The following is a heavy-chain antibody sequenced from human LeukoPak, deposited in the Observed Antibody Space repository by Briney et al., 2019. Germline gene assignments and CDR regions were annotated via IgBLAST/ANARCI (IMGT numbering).Heavy chain of an antibody. V-gene: IGHV3-49*03. J-gene: IGHJ4*02. D-gene: IGHD6-19*01. CDR1: GFTFGEYA. Sequence: PGGSLRLSCTTSGFTFGEYAMSWFRQAPGKGLDLVGFIRSEAYGGTTEYAASVKGRFTISRDDSESLAYLQMTSLKIEYTAVYYCTKGWGDYWGRGTLVTVSS. CDR2: IRSEAYGGTT. CDR3: TKGWGDY.